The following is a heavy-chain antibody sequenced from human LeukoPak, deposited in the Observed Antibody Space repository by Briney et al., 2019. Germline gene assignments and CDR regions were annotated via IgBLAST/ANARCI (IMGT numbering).Heavy chain of an antibody. CDR3: ARGTNWLDP. CDR2: IYHSGST. CDR1: GYSISSDNY. Sequence: SETLSLTCGVSGYSISSDNYWGWIRQPPGKGLEWIGTIYHSGSTYYNSSLKSRATMSVDTSMNQFSLNLNSVTAADTAVYYCARGTNWLDPWGQGTLVTVSS. D-gene: IGHD1-7*01. V-gene: IGHV4-38-2*01. J-gene: IGHJ5*02.